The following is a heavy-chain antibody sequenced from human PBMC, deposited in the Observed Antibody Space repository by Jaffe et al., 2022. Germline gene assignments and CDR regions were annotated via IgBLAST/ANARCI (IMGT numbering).Heavy chain of an antibody. V-gene: IGHV4-59*01. CDR1: GGSISSYY. CDR3: ARVPIVVVTAIIPSGAFDI. CDR2: IYYSGST. D-gene: IGHD2-21*02. Sequence: QVQLQESGPGLVKPSETLSLTCTVSGGSISSYYWSWIRQPPGKGLEWIGYIYYSGSTNYNPSLKSRVTISVDTSKNQFSLKLSSVTAADTAVYYCARVPIVVVTAIIPSGAFDIWGQGTMVTVSS. J-gene: IGHJ3*02.